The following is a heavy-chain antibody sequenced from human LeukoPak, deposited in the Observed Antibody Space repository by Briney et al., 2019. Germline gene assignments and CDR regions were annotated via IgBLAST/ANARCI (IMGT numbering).Heavy chain of an antibody. Sequence: GGSLRLSCAASGFTFSTYTMYWVRHPPGKSLEWVSIIGSSDGGIHYADSVKGRFTISRDNSKNALYLQMNSLRVEDTAVYYCAIDPNWGTHSWGQGVLVTVSS. CDR1: GFTFSTYT. CDR2: IGSSDGGI. D-gene: IGHD7-27*01. J-gene: IGHJ4*02. CDR3: AIDPNWGTHS. V-gene: IGHV3-23*01.